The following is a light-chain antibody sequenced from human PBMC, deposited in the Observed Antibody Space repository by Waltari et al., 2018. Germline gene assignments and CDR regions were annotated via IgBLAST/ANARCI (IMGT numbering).Light chain of an antibody. Sequence: QSALTQPASVSGSPGQSITISCTGTSSDVGFCNFASWYQHHPGKAPKLTLYEVNNPPSGVSPRFSASKSGNTASLTISGLQAEDDADYYCNSCTTSSTWVFGGGTKLTVL. V-gene: IGLV2-14*01. J-gene: IGLJ3*02. CDR3: NSCTTSSTWV. CDR1: SSDVGFCNF. CDR2: EVN.